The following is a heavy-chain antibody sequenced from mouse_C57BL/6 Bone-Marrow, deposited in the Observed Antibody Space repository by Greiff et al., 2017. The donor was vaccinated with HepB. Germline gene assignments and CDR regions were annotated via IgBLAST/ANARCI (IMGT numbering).Heavy chain of an antibody. J-gene: IGHJ4*01. CDR3: AKMATVVATGAMDY. D-gene: IGHD1-1*01. V-gene: IGHV14-3*01. CDR2: IDPANGNT. CDR1: GFNIKNTY. Sequence: VQLQQSVAELVRPGASVKLSCTASGFNIKNTYMHWVKQRPEQGLEWIGRIDPANGNTKYAPKFQVKATITADTSSNTAYLQLSSLTSEDTAIYYCAKMATVVATGAMDYWGQGTSVTVSS.